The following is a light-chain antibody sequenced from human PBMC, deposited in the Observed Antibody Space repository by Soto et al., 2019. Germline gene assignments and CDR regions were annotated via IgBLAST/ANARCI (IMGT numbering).Light chain of an antibody. CDR3: QCYGSSLSGV. CDR2: VNS. J-gene: IGLJ2*01. V-gene: IGLV1-40*01. CDR1: SSNIGAGYD. Sequence: QSVLTQPPSVSGAPGQRVTISCTGSSSNIGAGYDVHWYQQLPGTAPKLLIYVNSNRPSGVPARFSGSRSGTSAAVAIAGLGAEGEGDCYCQCYGSSLSGVFGGGTELSVL.